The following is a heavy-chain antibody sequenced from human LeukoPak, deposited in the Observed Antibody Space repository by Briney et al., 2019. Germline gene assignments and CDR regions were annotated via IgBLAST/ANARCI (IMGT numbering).Heavy chain of an antibody. CDR2: ISGSGGST. V-gene: IGHV3-23*01. Sequence: QSGGSLRLSCAASGFTFSSYAMSWVRQAPGKGLEWVSAISGSGGSTYYADSVKGRFTISRDNSKNTLYLQMNSLRAEDTAVYYCAKSSGSTVVKIFYFQHWGQGTLVTVSS. CDR1: GFTFSSYA. D-gene: IGHD4-23*01. CDR3: AKSSGSTVVKIFYFQH. J-gene: IGHJ1*01.